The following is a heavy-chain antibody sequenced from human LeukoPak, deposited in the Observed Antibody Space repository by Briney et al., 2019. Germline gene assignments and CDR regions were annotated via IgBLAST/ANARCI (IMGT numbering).Heavy chain of an antibody. J-gene: IGHJ6*03. D-gene: IGHD6-6*01. CDR1: GDSVSSNSAA. V-gene: IGHV6-1*01. CDR3: ARAAIAARPNYYYYYMDV. Sequence: SQTLSLTCAISGDSVSSNSAAWNWIRQSPSRGLEWLGRTYYRSKWYNDYAVSVKSRITINPDTSKNQFFLQLNSVTPEDTAVYYCARAAIAARPNYYYYYMDVWGKGTTVTVSS. CDR2: TYYRSKWYN.